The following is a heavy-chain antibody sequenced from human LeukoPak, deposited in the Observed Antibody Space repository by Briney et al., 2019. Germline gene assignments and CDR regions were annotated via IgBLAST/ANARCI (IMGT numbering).Heavy chain of an antibody. CDR1: GFTFSSYA. D-gene: IGHD2-2*01. Sequence: PGGSLRLSCAASGFTFSSYAMHWVRQAPGKGLEWVAVISYDGSNKYYADSVKGRFTISRDNSKNTLYLQMNSLRAEDTAVYYCASGVLGYCSSTSCYFDYWGQGTLVTVSS. V-gene: IGHV3-30-3*01. CDR3: ASGVLGYCSSTSCYFDY. J-gene: IGHJ4*02. CDR2: ISYDGSNK.